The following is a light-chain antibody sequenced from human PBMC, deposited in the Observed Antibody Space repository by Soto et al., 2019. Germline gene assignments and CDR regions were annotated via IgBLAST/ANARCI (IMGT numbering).Light chain of an antibody. J-gene: IGKJ3*01. V-gene: IGKV1-39*01. Sequence: DIQMTQSPSSLSASVGDRVTVTCRSSQSIGGYLNWYQQKPGKAPKLLMHAASTLQSVVPSRFSGSGSGTDYTLTISSLQPEDFATYGCQQSYSNPFTFGPGTQVEIK. CDR3: QQSYSNPFT. CDR1: QSIGGY. CDR2: AAS.